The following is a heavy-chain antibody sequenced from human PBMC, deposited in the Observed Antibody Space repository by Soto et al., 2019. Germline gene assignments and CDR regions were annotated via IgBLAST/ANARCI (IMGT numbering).Heavy chain of an antibody. CDR3: ARRSRSSSGWYFLDY. Sequence: SETLSLTCTVSGGSISSDSWSWIRQSPGKALEWIGYSYYNGVTKYNPSLKSRVSISVDTSQNQFSLKLTSVTATDTAVYYCARRSRSSSGWYFLDYWGQGTLVTVSS. CDR1: GGSISSDS. D-gene: IGHD6-19*01. CDR2: SYYNGVT. V-gene: IGHV4-59*01. J-gene: IGHJ4*02.